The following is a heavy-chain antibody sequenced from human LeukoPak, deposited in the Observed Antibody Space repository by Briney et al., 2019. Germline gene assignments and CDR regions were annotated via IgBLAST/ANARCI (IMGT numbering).Heavy chain of an antibody. J-gene: IGHJ5*02. Sequence: GESLKISCKGSGYRFPRYWVGWVRQMPGKGLEWMGIIYPSDSDTRYSPSFQGQVTISADKSISTAYLQWNSLKASDTAMYYCARHGVWGYCSSTSCYGQGFDPWGQGTLVIVSS. D-gene: IGHD2-2*01. V-gene: IGHV5-51*01. CDR1: GYRFPRYW. CDR3: ARHGVWGYCSSTSCYGQGFDP. CDR2: IYPSDSDT.